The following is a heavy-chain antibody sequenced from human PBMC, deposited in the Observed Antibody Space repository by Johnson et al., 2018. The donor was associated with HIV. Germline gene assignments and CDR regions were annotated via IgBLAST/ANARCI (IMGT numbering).Heavy chain of an antibody. CDR2: ISWNSGSI. J-gene: IGHJ3*02. Sequence: VQLVESGGALVQAGGSLRLSCAASGFTFDDYAMHWVRQAPGKGLEWVSGISWNSGSIGYADSVKGRFTISRDNAKNSLYLQMNSLRAEDTALYYCARDTAHCSGGRCYSGTFDTWGQGTMVTVSS. CDR3: ARDTAHCSGGRCYSGTFDT. V-gene: IGHV3-9*01. D-gene: IGHD2-15*01. CDR1: GFTFDDYA.